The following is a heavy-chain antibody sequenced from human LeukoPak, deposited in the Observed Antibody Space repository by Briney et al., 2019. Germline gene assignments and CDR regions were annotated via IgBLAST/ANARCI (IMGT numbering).Heavy chain of an antibody. CDR1: GFTFSRYW. D-gene: IGHD2-8*01. J-gene: IGHJ5*02. CDR2: IKQDGSEK. Sequence: PGGSLRLSCAASGFTFSRYWMSWVRQAPGKGLEWVANIKQDGSEKYYVDSVKGRFTISRDNAKNSLYLQMNSLRAEDTAVYYCAREEGYCTNGVCYYWFDPWGQGTLVTVPS. V-gene: IGHV3-7*05. CDR3: AREEGYCTNGVCYYWFDP.